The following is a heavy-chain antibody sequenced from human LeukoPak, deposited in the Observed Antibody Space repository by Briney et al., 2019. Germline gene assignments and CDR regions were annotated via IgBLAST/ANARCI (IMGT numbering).Heavy chain of an antibody. CDR1: GNTFTGYY. J-gene: IGHJ6*02. D-gene: IGHD3-9*01. CDR2: INPNSGGT. V-gene: IGHV1-2*06. CDR3: ARDIRYFDWPHYYYGMDV. Sequence: EASVTVSCKASGNTFTGYYMHWVRQAPGQGLEWMGRINPNSGGTNYAQKFQGRVTMTRDTSISTAYMELSRLRSDDTAVYYCARDIRYFDWPHYYYGMDVWGQGTTVTVSS.